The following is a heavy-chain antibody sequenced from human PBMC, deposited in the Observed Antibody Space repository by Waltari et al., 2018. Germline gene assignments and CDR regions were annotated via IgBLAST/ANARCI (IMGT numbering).Heavy chain of an antibody. Sequence: QLQLQESGPGLVEPSETLSLTCTASGDSISNNNYYWGWIRQPRGTGLQWIGSIHYIGDTYYRSSLKRRVIISVDTANNQFSLRLTSVTAADTAIYFCARNQRGWFDAFDIWGQGTAVTVSS. D-gene: IGHD6-19*01. CDR1: GDSISNNNYY. J-gene: IGHJ3*02. CDR2: IHYIGDT. CDR3: ARNQRGWFDAFDI. V-gene: IGHV4-39*07.